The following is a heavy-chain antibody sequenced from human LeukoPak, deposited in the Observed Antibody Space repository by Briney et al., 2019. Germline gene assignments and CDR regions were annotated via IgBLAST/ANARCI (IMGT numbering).Heavy chain of an antibody. CDR2: IYYSGST. D-gene: IGHD6-6*01. CDR1: GGSISSSSYY. Sequence: SETLSLTCTVSGGSISSSSYYWGWIRQPPGKGLEWIGSIYYSGSTYYNPSLKSRVAMSVDTSKNQFSLKMTSVTAADTAVYYCVRHEYRSSYFDYWGQGTLVTVSS. CDR3: VRHEYRSSYFDY. V-gene: IGHV4-39*01. J-gene: IGHJ4*02.